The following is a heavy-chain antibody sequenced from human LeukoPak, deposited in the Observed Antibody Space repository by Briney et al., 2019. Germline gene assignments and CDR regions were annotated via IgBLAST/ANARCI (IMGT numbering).Heavy chain of an antibody. CDR1: GFTFCSYA. CDR3: ATANDY. V-gene: IGHV3-23*01. CDR2: ISGSGGST. J-gene: IGHJ4*02. Sequence: GGALRISCAASGFTFCSYAMSLVRPAPGKGLEWVSAISGSGGSTYYADSVKGRFTISRDNSKNTLYLQMNSLRAEDTAVYYCATANDYWGQGTLVTVSS.